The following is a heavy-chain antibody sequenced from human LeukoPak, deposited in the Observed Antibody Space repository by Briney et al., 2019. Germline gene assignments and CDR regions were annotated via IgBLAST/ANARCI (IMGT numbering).Heavy chain of an antibody. CDR1: GGIFSSYG. D-gene: IGHD3-22*01. V-gene: IGHV1-69*05. CDR3: ARGYYYDSIFFHYFDY. J-gene: IGHJ4*02. Sequence: ASVKVSCKASGGIFSSYGISWVRQAPGQGLEWMGGIIPIFGTANYAEKFQGRVTITTDESTSTAYMELSSLRSEDTAVYYCARGYYYDSIFFHYFDYWGQGTLVTVSP. CDR2: IIPIFGTA.